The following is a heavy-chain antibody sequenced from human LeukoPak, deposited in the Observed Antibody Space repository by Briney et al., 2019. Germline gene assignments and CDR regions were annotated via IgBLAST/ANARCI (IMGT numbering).Heavy chain of an antibody. J-gene: IGHJ3*02. CDR2: IYYSGST. CDR1: GGSISSSSYY. Sequence: SETLSLTCTVSGGSISSSSYYWGWIRQPPGKGLEWIVSIYYSGSTYYNPSLKSRVTISVDTSKNQFSLKLSSVTAADTAVYYCARHRPDFDWLERAAFDIWGQGTMVTVSS. CDR3: ARHRPDFDWLERAAFDI. D-gene: IGHD3-9*01. V-gene: IGHV4-39*01.